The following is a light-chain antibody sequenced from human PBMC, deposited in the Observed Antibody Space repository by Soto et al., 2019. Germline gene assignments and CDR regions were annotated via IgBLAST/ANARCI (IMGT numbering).Light chain of an antibody. V-gene: IGLV2-11*01. J-gene: IGLJ3*02. Sequence: QSVLTQPRSVSGSPGQSVTISCTGTSSDIGGYNYVSWYHQHPGKAPKLMIYDVSERPSGVPDRFSGSKSANTASLTISGLQAEDEAEYYCCSYAGDYTWVFGGGTKLTVL. CDR1: SSDIGGYNY. CDR2: DVS. CDR3: CSYAGDYTWV.